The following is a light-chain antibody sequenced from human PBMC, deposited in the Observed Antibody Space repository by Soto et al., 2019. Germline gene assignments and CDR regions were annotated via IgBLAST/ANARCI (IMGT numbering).Light chain of an antibody. CDR3: QQHNTLPPT. CDR1: QSVSSN. J-gene: IGKJ4*01. CDR2: GAS. V-gene: IGKV3-15*01. Sequence: EIVMTHSPATLSVSPRERATLSCRASQSVSSNLAWYQQKPGQAPRLLIYGASTRATGIAARFSGSGSGTEFTLTISSLQSQYFAVDYYQQHNTLPPTFCGET.